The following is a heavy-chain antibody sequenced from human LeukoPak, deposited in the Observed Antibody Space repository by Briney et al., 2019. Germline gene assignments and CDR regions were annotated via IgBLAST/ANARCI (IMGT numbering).Heavy chain of an antibody. CDR1: GGSISSYY. V-gene: IGHV4-4*07. CDR3: ARHTYRNYFDF. D-gene: IGHD4-11*01. Sequence: SETLSLTCTVSGGSISSYYWSWIRQPAGKGLEWVRRIYTSGDTNYNPSLKKRVIMSIDTSKNQFSLKVYSVTAADTAVYYCARHTYRNYFDFWGQGALVNLSS. J-gene: IGHJ4*02. CDR2: IYTSGDT.